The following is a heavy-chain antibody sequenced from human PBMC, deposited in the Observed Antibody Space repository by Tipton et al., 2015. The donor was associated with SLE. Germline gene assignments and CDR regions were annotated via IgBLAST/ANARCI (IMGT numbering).Heavy chain of an antibody. CDR3: AREQEDAYDI. CDR2: ISSSSSTI. V-gene: IGHV3-48*04. Sequence: SLRLSCAASGFTFSSYSMNWVRQAPGKGLEWVSYISSSSSTIYYADSVKGRFTISRDNAENSLYLQMNRLRVEDTALYYCAREQEDAYDIWGQGTMVIVSS. CDR1: GFTFSSYS. J-gene: IGHJ3*02.